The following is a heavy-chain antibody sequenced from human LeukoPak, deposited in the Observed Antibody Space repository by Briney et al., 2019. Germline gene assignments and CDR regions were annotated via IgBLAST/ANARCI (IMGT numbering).Heavy chain of an antibody. Sequence: SETLSLTCTVCGRSMSSGSYDWSWIRQPAGKGLEWIGRIYTSESTNYNPSLKSRVTISVDTSKNQSSLKLSSVTAADTAVYYCARDPDYWGQGTLVTVSS. J-gene: IGHJ4*02. V-gene: IGHV4-61*02. CDR1: GRSMSSGSYD. CDR3: ARDPDY. CDR2: IYTSEST.